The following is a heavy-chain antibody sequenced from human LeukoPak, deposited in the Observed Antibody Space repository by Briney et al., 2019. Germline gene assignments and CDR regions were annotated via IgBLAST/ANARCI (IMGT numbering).Heavy chain of an antibody. J-gene: IGHJ4*02. V-gene: IGHV4-34*01. CDR1: GGSFSSYD. Sequence: PSETLSLTCAVSGGSFSSYDWTWLRQPPGKGLEWIGEITHGGSTNYNPSLNSRLNISIDTSKRQFFLKLGSVTAADTAVYYCARGAIVAVPAAIWGFGYWGQGTLVTVSS. CDR3: ARGAIVAVPAAIWGFGY. D-gene: IGHD2-2*02. CDR2: ITHGGST.